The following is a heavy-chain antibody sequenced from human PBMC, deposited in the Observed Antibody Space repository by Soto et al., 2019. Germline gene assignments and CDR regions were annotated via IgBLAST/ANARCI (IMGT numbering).Heavy chain of an antibody. J-gene: IGHJ6*02. CDR1: GFTFSSYA. Sequence: GGSLRLSCAASGFTFSSYAMHWVRQAPGKGLEWVAVISYDGSNKYYADSVKGRFTISRDNSKNTLYLQMNSLRAEDTAVYYCARDQGGYSYGFTPASYYYYGMDVWGQVTTVTVSS. CDR3: ARDQGGYSYGFTPASYYYYGMDV. V-gene: IGHV3-30-3*01. CDR2: ISYDGSNK. D-gene: IGHD5-18*01.